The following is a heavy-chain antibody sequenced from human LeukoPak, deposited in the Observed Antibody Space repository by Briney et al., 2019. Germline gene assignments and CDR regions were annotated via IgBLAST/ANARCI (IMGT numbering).Heavy chain of an antibody. CDR2: ISSSSSTI. Sequence: GGSLRLSCAASGFTFSSYSMNWVRQAPGKGLEWVSYISSSSSTIYYADSVKGRFTISRDNAKNSLYLQMNSLRAEDTAVYYCARGDGSGPGSAFDIWGRGTMVTVSS. V-gene: IGHV3-48*01. CDR3: ARGDGSGPGSAFDI. D-gene: IGHD3-22*01. J-gene: IGHJ3*02. CDR1: GFTFSSYS.